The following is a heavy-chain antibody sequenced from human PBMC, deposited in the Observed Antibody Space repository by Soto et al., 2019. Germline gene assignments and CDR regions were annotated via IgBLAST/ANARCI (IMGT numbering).Heavy chain of an antibody. CDR3: ARRARPDFYYMDV. J-gene: IGHJ6*03. V-gene: IGHV3-64*01. CDR1: GFTLSGYA. CDR2: ISSNGVGT. Sequence: EVQLAESGGGLAQPGGSLRLSCAASGFTLSGYAMDWVRQAPGKGLEYVSGISSNGVGTYYANSVQGRFTISRDNSKNSEYLQMGSLRPEDMAVYYCARRARPDFYYMDVCGKGTTVTVSS. D-gene: IGHD6-6*01.